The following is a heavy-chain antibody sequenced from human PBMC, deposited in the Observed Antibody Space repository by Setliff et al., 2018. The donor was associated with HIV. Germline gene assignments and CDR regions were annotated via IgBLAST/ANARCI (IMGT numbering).Heavy chain of an antibody. J-gene: IGHJ4*02. Sequence: PSETLSLTCTVSGGSISSGGYYWSWIRQHPGKGLEWIGYIYYSGSTYYNPSLKSRVTISVDTSKNQFSLRLNSVTAADTAVYYCARQGNIVVVTSFDYWGQGTLVTVSS. CDR3: ARQGNIVVVTSFDY. CDR2: IYYSGST. D-gene: IGHD2-21*02. V-gene: IGHV4-31*03. CDR1: GGSISSGGYY.